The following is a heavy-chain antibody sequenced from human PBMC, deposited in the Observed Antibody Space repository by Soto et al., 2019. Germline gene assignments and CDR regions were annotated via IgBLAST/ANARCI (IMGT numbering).Heavy chain of an antibody. CDR1: GGSTSSSNYY. CDR3: ARHPAVAEFDY. CDR2: LDYSGST. Sequence: QLQLQESGPGLVKPSETLSLSCTVSGGSTSSSNYYWGWIRQPPGKGLEWIGSLDYSGSTYCNPSLKSRVTISVDTSKEQFSLKVTSVTAADTGVYCCARHPAVAEFDYWGQGTLVPVSS. D-gene: IGHD6-19*01. V-gene: IGHV4-39*01. J-gene: IGHJ4*02.